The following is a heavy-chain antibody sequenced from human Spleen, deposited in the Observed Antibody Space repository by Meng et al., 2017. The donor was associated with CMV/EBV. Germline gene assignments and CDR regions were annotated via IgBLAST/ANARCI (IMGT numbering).Heavy chain of an antibody. CDR1: GGTFSSYT. CDR2: IIGYNDNR. CDR3: ARDRCSSTSCYGNWFDP. Sequence: ASVKVSCKASGGTFSSYTISWVRQAPGQGLEWMGRIIGYNDNRNYAQKFQGRVTMTTDTSTSTAYMELRSLRSDDTAVYYCARDRCSSTSCYGNWFDPWGQGTLVTVSS. V-gene: IGHV1-18*01. D-gene: IGHD2-2*01. J-gene: IGHJ5*02.